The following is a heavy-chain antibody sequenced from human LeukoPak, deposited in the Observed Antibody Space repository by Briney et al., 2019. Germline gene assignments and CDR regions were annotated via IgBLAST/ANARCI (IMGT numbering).Heavy chain of an antibody. V-gene: IGHV1-2*02. J-gene: IGHJ3*02. CDR3: AKSTNWGSISDGFDI. CDR1: GYSFIGYY. CDR2: INPNSGGA. Sequence: PGASVKVSCKASGYSFIGYYIHWVRQAPGQGLEWMGWINPNSGGANYAQKFQGRVTMTRDTSISTVYMELTRLRSDDTAMYYCAKSTNWGSISDGFDIWGQGTVVTVAS. D-gene: IGHD7-27*01.